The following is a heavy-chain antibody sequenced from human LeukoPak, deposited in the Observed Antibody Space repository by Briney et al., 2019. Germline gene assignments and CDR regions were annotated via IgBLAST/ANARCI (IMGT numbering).Heavy chain of an antibody. V-gene: IGHV4-38-2*01. CDR3: ASYYASGVSAYNYYGMDV. CDR1: GHSISTVYY. D-gene: IGHD3-10*01. Sequence: SETLSLTCAVSGHSISTVYYCGCILHPPGRKLQWFGSMSHNRGTYYNPSLKSRVTISMDTSKNQISLRLTSAPAADTAAYSCASYYASGVSAYNYYGMDVWGKGTTVTVSS. CDR2: MSHNRGT. J-gene: IGHJ6*04.